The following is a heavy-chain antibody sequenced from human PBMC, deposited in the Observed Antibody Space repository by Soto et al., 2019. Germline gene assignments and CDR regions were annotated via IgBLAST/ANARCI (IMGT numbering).Heavy chain of an antibody. Sequence: SQTLSLTCAISGDSVSSNSAAWNWIRQSPSRGLEWLGRTYYRSKWYNDYAVSAKSRITINPDTSKNQFSLQLNSVTPEGTAVYYCAREVGYSSSWSNYFDYWGQGTLVTVSS. D-gene: IGHD6-13*01. CDR3: AREVGYSSSWSNYFDY. J-gene: IGHJ4*02. V-gene: IGHV6-1*01. CDR1: GDSVSSNSAA. CDR2: TYYRSKWYN.